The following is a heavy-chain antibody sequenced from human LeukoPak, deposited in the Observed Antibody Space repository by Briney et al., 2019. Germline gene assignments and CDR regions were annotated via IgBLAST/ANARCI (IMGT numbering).Heavy chain of an antibody. Sequence: GASVKVYCKASGYTFTSYGISWVRQTPGQGLEWMGWISAYNGNTNYAQKLQGRVTTTTDTSTSTAYMELRSLRSDDTAVYYCARVRVSIVGATSDFDYWGQGTLVTVSS. J-gene: IGHJ4*02. CDR2: ISAYNGNT. CDR3: ARVRVSIVGATSDFDY. V-gene: IGHV1-18*01. D-gene: IGHD1-26*01. CDR1: GYTFTSYG.